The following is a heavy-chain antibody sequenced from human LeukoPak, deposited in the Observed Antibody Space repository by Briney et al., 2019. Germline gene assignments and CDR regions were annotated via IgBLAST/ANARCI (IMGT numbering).Heavy chain of an antibody. D-gene: IGHD6-19*01. CDR2: IIPIFGTA. CDR3: ARTDDIAVAGSDY. V-gene: IGHV1-69*13. CDR1: GGTFSSYA. Sequence: SVKVSCKASGGTFSSYAISWVRQAPGQGLEWMGGIIPIFGTANCAQKFQGRVTITADESTSTAYMELSSLRSEDTAVYYCARTDDIAVAGSDYWGQGTLVTVSS. J-gene: IGHJ4*02.